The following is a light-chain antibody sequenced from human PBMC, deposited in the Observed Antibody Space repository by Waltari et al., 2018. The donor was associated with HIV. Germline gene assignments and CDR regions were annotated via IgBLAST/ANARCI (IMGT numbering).Light chain of an antibody. CDR3: SSYTINRSLHVL. CDR2: DVY. CDR1: SSDVGDYNY. V-gene: IGLV2-14*03. J-gene: IGLJ2*01. Sequence: QSALTQPASVSGSPGQSITISCTGTSSDVGDYNYVSWYQHHPGKAPKLLVFDVYDRPSGVSIRFSVSKSGNTASLTISGLQAEDEADYYCSSYTINRSLHVLFGGGTKLTVL.